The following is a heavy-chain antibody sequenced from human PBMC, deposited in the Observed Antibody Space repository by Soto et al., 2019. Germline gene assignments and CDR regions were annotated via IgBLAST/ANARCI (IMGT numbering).Heavy chain of an antibody. J-gene: IGHJ5*02. CDR1: GGSISSYY. CDR3: AREGGEASSGWVLNWFDP. V-gene: IGHV4-59*01. CDR2: IYYSGST. Sequence: QVQLQESGPGLVKPSETLSLTCTVSGGSISSYYWSWIRQPPGKGLEWIGYIYYSGSTNYNPSLKSRVTISVDTSKNQFSLKLSSVTAADTAVYYCAREGGEASSGWVLNWFDPWGQGTLVTVSS. D-gene: IGHD6-19*01.